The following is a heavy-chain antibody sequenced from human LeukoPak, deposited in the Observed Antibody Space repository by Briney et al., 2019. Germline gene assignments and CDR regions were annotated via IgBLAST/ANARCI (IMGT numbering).Heavy chain of an antibody. CDR1: GFSLTISGMC. J-gene: IGHJ4*02. CDR3: ARIPNFYDNKGYFDY. Sequence: SGPTLVNPTQTLTLTSTFSGFSLTISGMCVSWIRQPPGKALEWLARIDWDDDKYYSISLKTRLTISKDTSKNQVVLTVTNMDPVDTATYYCARIPNFYDNKGYFDYWGQGILVTVSS. V-gene: IGHV2-70*11. CDR2: IDWDDDK. D-gene: IGHD3-22*01.